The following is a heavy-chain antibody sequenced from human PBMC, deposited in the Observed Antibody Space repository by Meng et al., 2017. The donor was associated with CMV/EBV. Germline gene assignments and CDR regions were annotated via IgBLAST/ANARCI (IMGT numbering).Heavy chain of an antibody. CDR3: ARDGAAAGYYYYHGMDV. CDR1: GFTFSSYS. CDR2: ISSSSSYI. J-gene: IGHJ6*02. V-gene: IGHV3-21*01. Sequence: GESLKISCAASGFTFSSYSMNWVRQAPGKGLEWVSSISSSSSYIYYADSVKGRFTISRDNAKNSLYLQMNSLRAEDTAVYYCARDGAAAGYYYYHGMDVWGQGTTVTVSS. D-gene: IGHD6-13*01.